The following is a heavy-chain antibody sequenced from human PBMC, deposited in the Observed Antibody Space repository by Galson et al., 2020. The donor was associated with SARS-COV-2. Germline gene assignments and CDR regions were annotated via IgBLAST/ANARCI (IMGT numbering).Heavy chain of an antibody. CDR2: ISYSGST. D-gene: IGHD4-17*01. V-gene: IGHV4-59*01. Sequence: ETSETLSLTCNVSDGPISSYYWSWIRQPPGKGLEWIGYISYSGSTNYNPSLRSRVTISVDMSKNQFSLKLSSVTAADTAVYYCARDPAPLYGDNYYYGMDVWGRGTTVTVSS. CDR3: ARDPAPLYGDNYYYGMDV. CDR1: DGPISSYY. J-gene: IGHJ6*02.